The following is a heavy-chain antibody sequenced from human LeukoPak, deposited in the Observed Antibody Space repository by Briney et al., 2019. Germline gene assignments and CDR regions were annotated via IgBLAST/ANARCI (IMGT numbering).Heavy chain of an antibody. CDR1: GFTFSSYA. Sequence: PGGSLRLSCAASGFTFSSYAMHWVRQAPGKGLEWVAVISYEGINKYYADSVKGRFTISRDNSKNTLYMQMNSLRAEDTAVYYCARDTSWDTYYYDSSGAFDIWGQGTMVTVSS. CDR2: ISYEGINK. D-gene: IGHD3-22*01. V-gene: IGHV3-30-3*01. J-gene: IGHJ3*02. CDR3: ARDTSWDTYYYDSSGAFDI.